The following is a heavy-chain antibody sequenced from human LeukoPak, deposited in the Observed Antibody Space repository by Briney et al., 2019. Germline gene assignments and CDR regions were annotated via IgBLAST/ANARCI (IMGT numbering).Heavy chain of an antibody. CDR2: IYYSGST. V-gene: IGHV4-59*08. CDR1: GGSISGYY. CDR3: ARHYYDTSGYYYFDY. D-gene: IGHD3-22*01. Sequence: PSEILSLTCNVSGGSISGYYWSWIRQPPGKGLEYMGYIYYSGSTDYNPSLKSRITISVDTSKNQFSLKLSSVTAADTAVYYCARHYYDTSGYYYFDYWGQGTLVTVSS. J-gene: IGHJ4*02.